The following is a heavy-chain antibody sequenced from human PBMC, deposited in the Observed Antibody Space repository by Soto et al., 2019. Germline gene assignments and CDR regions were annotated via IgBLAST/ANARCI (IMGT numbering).Heavy chain of an antibody. CDR1: GVTFSNFE. J-gene: IGHJ4*02. CDR3: ARAAPNFWSGYPNFFDY. Sequence: GGSLRLSCAASGVTFSNFEMNWVRQAPGKGLEWVSYISSSANTIYYADSVKGRFTVSRDNAKNSLYLQMHSLRAEDTAVYCCARAAPNFWSGYPNFFDYWGQGTMVTVSS. D-gene: IGHD3-3*01. V-gene: IGHV3-48*03. CDR2: ISSSANTI.